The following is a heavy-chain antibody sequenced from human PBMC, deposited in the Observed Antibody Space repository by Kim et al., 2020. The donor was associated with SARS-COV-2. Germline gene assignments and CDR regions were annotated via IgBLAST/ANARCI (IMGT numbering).Heavy chain of an antibody. J-gene: IGHJ4*02. CDR1: GLSFSSSS. V-gene: IGHV1-58*01. D-gene: IGHD3-16*01. CDR3: ATETPHRGKYDFDS. CDR2: ILVGSGTT. Sequence: TSVKLSCKASGLSFSSSSVQWVRQARGQRLEWIGWILVGSGTTNYAQKFQERLTITRDMSTSTAYMELSSLRSEDTAVYYCATETPHRGKYDFDSWGQGT.